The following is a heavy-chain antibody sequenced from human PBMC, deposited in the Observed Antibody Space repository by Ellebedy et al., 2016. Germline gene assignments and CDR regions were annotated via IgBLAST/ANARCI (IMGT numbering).Heavy chain of an antibody. CDR2: IWYDGSNK. J-gene: IGHJ1*01. D-gene: IGHD3-22*01. Sequence: GGSLRLSCAASGFTFSSYGMHWVRQAPGKGLEWVAVIWYDGSNKYYADSVKGRFTISRDNAKNSLYLQMNSLRDEDTAVYYCARVGLLTSEYFQHWGQGTLVTVSS. CDR1: GFTFSSYG. V-gene: IGHV3-33*01. CDR3: ARVGLLTSEYFQH.